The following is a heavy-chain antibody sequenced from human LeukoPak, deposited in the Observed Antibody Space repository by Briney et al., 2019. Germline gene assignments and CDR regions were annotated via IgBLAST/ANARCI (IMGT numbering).Heavy chain of an antibody. Sequence: SVKVSCKASGGTFSSYAISWVRQAPGQGLEWTGGIIPIFGTANYAQKFQGRVTITADESTSTAYMELSSLRSEDTAVYYCARAYSSSPWISWYYFDYWGQGTLVTVSS. V-gene: IGHV1-69*13. D-gene: IGHD6-6*01. CDR2: IIPIFGTA. CDR3: ARAYSSSPWISWYYFDY. CDR1: GGTFSSYA. J-gene: IGHJ4*02.